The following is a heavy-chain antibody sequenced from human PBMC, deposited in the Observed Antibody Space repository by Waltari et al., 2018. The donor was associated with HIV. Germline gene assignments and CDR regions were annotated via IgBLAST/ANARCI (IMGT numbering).Heavy chain of an antibody. Sequence: EVQLVESGGGLVQPGGSLRLSCAASGFTLSSYWMSWVRQAPGKGLEWVANIKQDGSEKYYVDSVKGRFTISRDNAKNSLYLQMNSLRAEDTAVYYCARMTRDNWFDPWGQGTLVTVSS. CDR3: ARMTRDNWFDP. CDR1: GFTLSSYW. D-gene: IGHD2-21*02. J-gene: IGHJ5*02. CDR2: IKQDGSEK. V-gene: IGHV3-7*01.